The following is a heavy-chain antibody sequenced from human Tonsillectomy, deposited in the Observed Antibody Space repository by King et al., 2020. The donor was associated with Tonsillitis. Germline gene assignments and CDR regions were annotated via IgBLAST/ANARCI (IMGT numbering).Heavy chain of an antibody. CDR2: IYYTGST. J-gene: IGHJ4*02. V-gene: IGHV4-59*08. CDR1: GGSISSYY. Sequence: QLQESGPGLVKPSETLFLTCTVSGGSISSYYWSWIRQPPGKGLEWIGYIYYTGSTNYNPSLKSRVTISVDTSKNQFSLKLSSVTAADTAVYYCARRGMGPNDYWGQGTLVTVSS. D-gene: IGHD1-26*01. CDR3: ARRGMGPNDY.